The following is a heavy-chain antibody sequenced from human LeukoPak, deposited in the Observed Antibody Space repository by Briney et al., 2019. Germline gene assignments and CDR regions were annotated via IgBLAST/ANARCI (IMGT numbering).Heavy chain of an antibody. CDR1: GYTFTRYG. CDR2: ISTYNGNT. D-gene: IGHD2-21*02. V-gene: IGHV1-18*01. Sequence: ASVKVSCKASGYTFTRYGISWVGQAPGQGLEWMGWISTYNGNTKYAQKLQGRVTMTTETFTSTAYMEVRSLRSDDTAVYYCARAAVTATLQFDQWGQGTLVTVSS. CDR3: ARAAVTATLQFDQ. J-gene: IGHJ4*02.